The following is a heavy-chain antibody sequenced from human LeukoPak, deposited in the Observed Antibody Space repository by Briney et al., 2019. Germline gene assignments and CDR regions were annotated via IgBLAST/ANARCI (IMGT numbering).Heavy chain of an antibody. J-gene: IGHJ5*02. CDR2: INTYNGDT. CDR3: AREWWGYDVLTGDNWFDP. V-gene: IGHV1-18*01. Sequence: ASVKVSCKASGYPFTTYSINWVRQAPGQGLEWMGWINTYNGDTNYAQKFQGRVTMTTDTSTSTVYIELRSLTSDDTAAYYCAREWWGYDVLTGDNWFDPWGQGTLVTVSS. CDR1: GYPFTTYS. D-gene: IGHD3-9*01.